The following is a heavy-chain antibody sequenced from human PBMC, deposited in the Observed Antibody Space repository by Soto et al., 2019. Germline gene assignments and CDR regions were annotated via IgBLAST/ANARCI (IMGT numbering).Heavy chain of an antibody. J-gene: IGHJ4*02. CDR1: GGSISSSSYY. CDR2: IYYSGST. D-gene: IGHD6-13*01. V-gene: IGHV4-39*01. CDR3: ARIVRDSSSWYYFDY. Sequence: SETLSLTCTVSGGSISSSSYYWGWIRQPPRQGLEWIACIYYSGSTYYNPSLKSRVTISVDTSKNQFSLKLSSVTAADTAVYYCARIVRDSSSWYYFDYWGQGTPVTVSS.